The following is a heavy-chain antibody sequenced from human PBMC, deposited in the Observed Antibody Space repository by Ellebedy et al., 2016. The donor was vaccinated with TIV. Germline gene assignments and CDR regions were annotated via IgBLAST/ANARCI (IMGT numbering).Heavy chain of an antibody. D-gene: IGHD3-22*01. V-gene: IGHV2-70*17. CDR3: ARIGYYDTSSAFDM. J-gene: IGHJ3*02. Sequence: SGPTLVKPTQTLTLTCTFSGFLLSTSGMCVSWIRQPPGKALEWLARIAWDDDKFYSTSLKTRLTISKDTSKNQVVLTMTNMDPVDTATYYCARIGYYDTSSAFDMWGQGTMVTVSS. CDR2: IAWDDDK. CDR1: GFLLSTSGMC.